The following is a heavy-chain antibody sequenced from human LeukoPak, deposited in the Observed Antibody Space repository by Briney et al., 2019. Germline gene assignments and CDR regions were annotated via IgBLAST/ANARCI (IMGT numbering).Heavy chain of an antibody. D-gene: IGHD3-3*01. J-gene: IGHJ4*02. CDR2: INPSAGTT. Sequence: ASVKVSCRASGYTFTSHYMHWVRQAPGQGLEWMGVINPSAGTTTYPQKFQGRVTMNRDTSTSTVYMELSNLKSEDTAVYYCAAPGASGFVGNFWSGPLDFWGQGTLVTVSS. CDR1: GYTFTSHY. V-gene: IGHV1-46*01. CDR3: AAPGASGFVGNFWSGPLDF.